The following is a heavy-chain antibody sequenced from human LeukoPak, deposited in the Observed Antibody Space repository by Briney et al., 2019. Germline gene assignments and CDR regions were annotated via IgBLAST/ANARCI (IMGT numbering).Heavy chain of an antibody. J-gene: IGHJ4*02. Sequence: SETLSLACTVSGGSISSYYWSWIRQPAGKGLEWIGRIYTSGSTNYNPSLKSRVTMSVDTSKNQLSLKLSSVTAADTAVYYCAREYDYVWGSYRRFDYWGQGTLVTVSS. CDR3: AREYDYVWGSYRRFDY. CDR1: GGSISSYY. CDR2: IYTSGST. D-gene: IGHD3-16*02. V-gene: IGHV4-4*07.